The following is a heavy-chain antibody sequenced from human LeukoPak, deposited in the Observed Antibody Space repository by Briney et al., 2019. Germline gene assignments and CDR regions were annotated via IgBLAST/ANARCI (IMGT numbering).Heavy chain of an antibody. Sequence: PGGSLRLSCAASGFTFSNYAMSWVRQAPGKGLEWVSVINNSGGSTYYADSVKGRFTISRDNSKNTLYLQMNSLRAEDTAVYYCAKEDGSSSGWFGGTSHYYGMDVWGQGTTVTVSS. J-gene: IGHJ6*02. D-gene: IGHD6-19*01. CDR2: INNSGGST. CDR1: GFTFSNYA. CDR3: AKEDGSSSGWFGGTSHYYGMDV. V-gene: IGHV3-23*01.